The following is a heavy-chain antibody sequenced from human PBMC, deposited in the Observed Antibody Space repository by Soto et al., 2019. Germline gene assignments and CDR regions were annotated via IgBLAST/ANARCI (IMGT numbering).Heavy chain of an antibody. CDR2: IYYSGST. CDR3: ARDRDSGHQNWFDP. V-gene: IGHV4-31*03. CDR1: GGSISSGGYY. Sequence: QVQLQESGPGLVKPSQTLSLTCTVSGGSISSGGYYWSWIRQHPGKGLEWIGYIYYSGSTYYNPSLKSRVTISVDTSKNQFSLKLSSVTAADTAVYYCARDRDSGHQNWFDPWGQGTLVTVSS. D-gene: IGHD6-19*01. J-gene: IGHJ5*02.